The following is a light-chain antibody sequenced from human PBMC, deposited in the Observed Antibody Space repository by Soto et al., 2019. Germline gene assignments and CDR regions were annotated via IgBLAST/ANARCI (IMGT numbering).Light chain of an antibody. Sequence: QSVLTQPPSASGTPGQRVTISCSGSSSNIGSNYVYWYQQLPGTAPKLLIYRNNQRPSGVPDRFSGSKSGTSGSLAISGLRSEDEADYYCAAWDDSLSVVFGGGTELTVL. J-gene: IGLJ2*01. V-gene: IGLV1-47*01. CDR1: SSNIGSNY. CDR2: RNN. CDR3: AAWDDSLSVV.